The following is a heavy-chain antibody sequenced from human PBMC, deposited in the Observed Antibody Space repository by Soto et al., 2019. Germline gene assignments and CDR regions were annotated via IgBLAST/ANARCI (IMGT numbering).Heavy chain of an antibody. CDR1: GYTFSSYE. V-gene: IGHV1-8*01. CDR2: MNPNSGNT. J-gene: IGHJ5*02. CDR3: ARGSVGYSSSYSWFDP. Sequence: ASVKVSCKASGYTFSSYEIHWVRQATGQGLEWMGWMNPNSGNTGYAQKFQGRVTMTRNTSISTAYMELSSLRSEDTALYYCARGSVGYSSSYSWFDPWGQGTLVTVSS. D-gene: IGHD6-13*01.